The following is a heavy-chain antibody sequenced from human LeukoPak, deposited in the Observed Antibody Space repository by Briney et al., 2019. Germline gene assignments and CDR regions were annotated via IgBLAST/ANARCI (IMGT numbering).Heavy chain of an antibody. CDR3: ARGRLSWVRRAAAPRGWSDP. Sequence: GASVKVSCKASGYTFTSYDINWVRQATGQGLEWMGWMNPNSGNTGYAQKFQGRVTMTRNTSISTAYMELSSLRSEDTAVYYCARGRLSWVRRAAAPRGWSDPWGQGTLVTVSS. J-gene: IGHJ5*02. D-gene: IGHD6-13*01. CDR2: MNPNSGNT. V-gene: IGHV1-8*01. CDR1: GYTFTSYD.